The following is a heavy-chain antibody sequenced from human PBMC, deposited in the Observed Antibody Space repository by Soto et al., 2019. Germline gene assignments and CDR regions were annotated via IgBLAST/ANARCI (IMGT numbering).Heavy chain of an antibody. V-gene: IGHV3-74*01. D-gene: IGHD3-22*01. Sequence: PGGSLRLSCAASGFTFSSYWMHWVRQAPGKGLVWVSRIISDGSSTSYADSVKGRFTISSDNAKNTLYLQMNSLRAEDTAVYYCARDPSSSGNTVFDIWGQGTMVTVSS. CDR2: IISDGSST. J-gene: IGHJ3*02. CDR1: GFTFSSYW. CDR3: ARDPSSSGNTVFDI.